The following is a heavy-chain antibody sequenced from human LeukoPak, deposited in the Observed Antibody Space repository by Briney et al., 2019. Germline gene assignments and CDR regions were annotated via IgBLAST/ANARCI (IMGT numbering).Heavy chain of an antibody. CDR2: MNPNSGNT. D-gene: IGHD4-11*01. V-gene: IGHV1-8*03. CDR3: ARGRATVTTHWFDP. J-gene: IGHJ5*02. CDR1: VYAFTNYD. Sequence: GASVTVSCTPSVYAFTNYDINWVRQAPGQGLEWMGWMNPNSGNTGYAQKFQGRVTITRNTSISTAYMELSSLRSEDTALYYCARGRATVTTHWFDPWGQGTLVSVSS.